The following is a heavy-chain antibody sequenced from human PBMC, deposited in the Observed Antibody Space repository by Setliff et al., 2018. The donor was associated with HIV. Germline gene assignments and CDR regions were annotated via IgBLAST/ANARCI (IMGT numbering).Heavy chain of an antibody. V-gene: IGHV1-24*01. D-gene: IGHD6-19*01. CDR3: ATHPPYRSAWYMRS. Sequence: ASVKVSCKISGFTLNELSIQWVRQAPAKGLEWMGGFDPEAGEIIYAQKFQGRVTMTEDTSTDTAYMDLSSLRSEDTAVYYCATHPPYRSAWYMRSWGQGTLGTVSS. J-gene: IGHJ5*02. CDR1: GFTLNELS. CDR2: FDPEAGEI.